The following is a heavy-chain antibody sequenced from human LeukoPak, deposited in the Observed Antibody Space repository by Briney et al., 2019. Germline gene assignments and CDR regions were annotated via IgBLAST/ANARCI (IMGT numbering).Heavy chain of an antibody. Sequence: SETLSLTCTVSGGSISSYYWGWIRQPPGKGLEWIGYIYYSGSTNYNPSLKSRVTISVDTSKNQFSLKLSSVTAADTAVYYCARRVHGDYGWYFDLWGRGTLVTVSS. CDR1: GGSISSYY. CDR3: ARRVHGDYGWYFDL. J-gene: IGHJ2*01. CDR2: IYYSGST. D-gene: IGHD4-17*01. V-gene: IGHV4-59*08.